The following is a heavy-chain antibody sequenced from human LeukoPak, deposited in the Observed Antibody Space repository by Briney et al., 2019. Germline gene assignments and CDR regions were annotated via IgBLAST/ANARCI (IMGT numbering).Heavy chain of an antibody. CDR3: AKDCGMIPTGYFDY. CDR2: ISGSGGST. Sequence: PGGSLRLSCAASGFTFSSYAMSWVRQAPGKGLEWVSAISGSGGSTYYADSVKGRFTISRDNSKNTLYLQMNSLRAEGTAVYYCAKDCGMIPTGYFDYCGQGTLVTVSS. CDR1: GFTFSSYA. D-gene: IGHD2-21*01. V-gene: IGHV3-23*01. J-gene: IGHJ4*02.